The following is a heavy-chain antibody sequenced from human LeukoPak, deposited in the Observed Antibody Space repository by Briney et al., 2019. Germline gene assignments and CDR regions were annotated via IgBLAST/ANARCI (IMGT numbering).Heavy chain of an antibody. Sequence: ASVNVTCKASGYTFTSYYMHWVRQAPGQGLEWMGIINPSGGSTSYAKNFQGRVTMTRDMSTSTVYMELSSLRSEDTAVYYCARDSRLSMVRGVDWFDPWGQGTLVTVSS. CDR1: GYTFTSYY. J-gene: IGHJ5*02. CDR2: INPSGGST. V-gene: IGHV1-46*01. D-gene: IGHD3-10*01. CDR3: ARDSRLSMVRGVDWFDP.